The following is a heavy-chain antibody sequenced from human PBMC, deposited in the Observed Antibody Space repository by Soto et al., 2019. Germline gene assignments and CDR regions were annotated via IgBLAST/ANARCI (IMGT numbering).Heavy chain of an antibody. CDR1: GYPFGDYA. J-gene: IGHJ3*01. Sequence: EVHLLESGGDLVQPGGTLILSCVASGYPFGDYAMRWVRQAPGKGLEWVSAIGPTEAHAPAYAASVKGRFTISRDNSRNIIYLQMTNLRAEDTVVYYCAKDAIPYNGRDDAFYLWCQGTMVTVSS. CDR3: AKDAIPYNGRDDAFYL. V-gene: IGHV3-23*01. D-gene: IGHD2-2*02. CDR2: IGPTEAHAP.